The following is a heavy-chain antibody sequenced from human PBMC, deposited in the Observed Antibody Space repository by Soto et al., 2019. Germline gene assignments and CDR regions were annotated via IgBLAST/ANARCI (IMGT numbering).Heavy chain of an antibody. Sequence: LSLTCAISGDSVSSNSAAWNWIRQSPSRGLEWLGRTYYRSKWYNDYAVSVKSRITINPDTSKNQFSLQLNSVTPEDTAVYYCARDPAAAGTRDYYYGMDVWGQGTTVTVSS. J-gene: IGHJ6*02. CDR2: TYYRSKWYN. CDR1: GDSVSSNSAA. CDR3: ARDPAAAGTRDYYYGMDV. D-gene: IGHD6-13*01. V-gene: IGHV6-1*01.